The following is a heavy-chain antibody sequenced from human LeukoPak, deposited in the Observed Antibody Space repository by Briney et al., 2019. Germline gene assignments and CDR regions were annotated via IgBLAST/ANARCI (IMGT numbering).Heavy chain of an antibody. D-gene: IGHD3-10*01. CDR3: ATYGSGIDY. V-gene: IGHV3-48*04. CDR2: ISSGSGSI. CDR1: GFTFSSYS. Sequence: PGGSLRLSCAASGFTFSSYSMNWVRQAPGKGLEWVSHISSGSGSISYADSVKGRFTISRDNAKNSLYLQMNSLRAEDTAVYYCATYGSGIDYWGQGTLVTVSS. J-gene: IGHJ4*02.